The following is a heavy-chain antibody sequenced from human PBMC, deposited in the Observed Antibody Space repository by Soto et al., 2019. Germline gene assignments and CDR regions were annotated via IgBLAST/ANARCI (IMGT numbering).Heavy chain of an antibody. CDR2: IYYSGST. CDR1: GGSISSYY. V-gene: IGHV4-59*01. D-gene: IGHD6-13*01. Sequence: TLSLTCTVSGGSISSYYWIWIRQPPGKGLEWIGYIYYSGSTNYNPSLKSRVTISVDTSKNQFSLKLSSVTAADTAVYYCARGTVAAAGPFFGYWGQATLVTASS. CDR3: ARGTVAAAGPFFGY. J-gene: IGHJ4*02.